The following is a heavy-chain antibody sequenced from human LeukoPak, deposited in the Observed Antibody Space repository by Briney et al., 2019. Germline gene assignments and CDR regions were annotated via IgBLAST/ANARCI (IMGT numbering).Heavy chain of an antibody. CDR2: IYYSGST. D-gene: IGHD3-22*01. CDR3: ARHDSSGYKY. CDR1: GDSISRYY. Sequence: SETLSLTCSVSGDSISRYYWSWIRQPPGKGLEWIGYIYYSGSTNYNPSLKSRVTISVDTSKNQFSLKLSSVTAADTGVYYCARHDSSGYKYWGQGTLVAVSS. J-gene: IGHJ4*02. V-gene: IGHV4-59*08.